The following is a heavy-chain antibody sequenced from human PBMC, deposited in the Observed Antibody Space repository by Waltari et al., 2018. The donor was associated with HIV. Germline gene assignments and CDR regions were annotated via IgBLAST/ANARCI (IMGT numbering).Heavy chain of an antibody. V-gene: IGHV3-48*02. CDR3: ARGGRFGDV. J-gene: IGHJ6*02. CDR2: ISDSSYTT. D-gene: IGHD3-16*01. Sequence: EMPLVESGGGLVQPGGSLRLSCTAAGFTFSSYHMNWVRQATGKGLEWISYISDSSYTTYYADSVKGRFTISRDNAKNSVYLQMNSLRDEDTAVYYCARGGRFGDVWGQGTTVTVSS. CDR1: GFTFSSYH.